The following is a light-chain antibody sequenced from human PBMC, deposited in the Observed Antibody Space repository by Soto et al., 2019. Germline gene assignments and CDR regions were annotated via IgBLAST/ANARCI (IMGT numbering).Light chain of an antibody. J-gene: IGLJ1*01. CDR2: DVS. Sequence: QSALTQPRSVSGSPGQSVTISCTGTSSDVGGYNYVSWYQQHPGKAPKLMIYDVSKRPSGVPDRFSGSKSGNTASLTISRLQAEDEADYYCCSYAGSYTFGVFGTGTKVTV. CDR1: SSDVGGYNY. CDR3: CSYAGSYTFGV. V-gene: IGLV2-11*01.